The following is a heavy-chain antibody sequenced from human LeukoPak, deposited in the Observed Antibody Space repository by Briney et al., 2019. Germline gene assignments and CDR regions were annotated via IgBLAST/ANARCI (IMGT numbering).Heavy chain of an antibody. CDR1: GFTFSNYW. Sequence: GGSLRLSCAASGFTFSNYWMSWVRQAPGKGLEGVAHIKQDGSEKYYVETVKGRFTISRDNAKSSLYLQMNSLRAEDTAVYYCARDGGYHAFDIWGQGTMVTVSS. J-gene: IGHJ3*02. D-gene: IGHD3-16*01. CDR3: ARDGGYHAFDI. V-gene: IGHV3-7*01. CDR2: IKQDGSEK.